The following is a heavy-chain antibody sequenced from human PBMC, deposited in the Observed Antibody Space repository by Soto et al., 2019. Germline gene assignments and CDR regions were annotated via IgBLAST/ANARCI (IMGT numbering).Heavy chain of an antibody. CDR1: GGSISNHY. J-gene: IGHJ3*01. V-gene: IGHV4-59*11. CDR3: GSDPNAGVVGV. CDR2: IFNNGIT. Sequence: SETLSLTCTVSGGSISNHYLNWIRQSPGKGLEWIGYIFNNGITNYNPSLKSRVTISVDTSKSQFPLKLTSVTAADTAVYFCGSDPNAGVVGVWGQGTLVTVSS. D-gene: IGHD3-3*01.